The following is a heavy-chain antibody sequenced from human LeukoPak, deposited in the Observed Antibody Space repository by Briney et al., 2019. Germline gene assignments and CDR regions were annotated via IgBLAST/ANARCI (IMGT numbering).Heavy chain of an antibody. D-gene: IGHD2/OR15-2a*01. CDR3: ARGWVIPGAFDI. J-gene: IGHJ4*02. Sequence: SETLSLTCTVSGGSISRGSYYCSWIRQPAGKGLEWIGRIYSSGSTNYNPSLKSRVTVSADKSKNQFSLKLSSVTAADTAVYYCARGWVIPGAFDIWGQGTLVTVSS. CDR1: GGSISRGSYY. CDR2: IYSSGST. V-gene: IGHV4-61*02.